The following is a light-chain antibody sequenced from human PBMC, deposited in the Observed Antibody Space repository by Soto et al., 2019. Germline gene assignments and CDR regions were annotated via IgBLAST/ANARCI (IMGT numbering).Light chain of an antibody. J-gene: IGLJ2*01. V-gene: IGLV2-14*01. CDR1: NSDVGGYNY. CDR3: SSYTGSSTLV. Sequence: QSALTQPASVSGSPGQSITVSCTGTNSDVGGYNYVSWYQQHPGKAPKLMIYEVSNRPSGVSNRFSGSRSGNTASLTISGLQAEDAADYYCSSYTGSSTLVFGGGTKVTVL. CDR2: EVS.